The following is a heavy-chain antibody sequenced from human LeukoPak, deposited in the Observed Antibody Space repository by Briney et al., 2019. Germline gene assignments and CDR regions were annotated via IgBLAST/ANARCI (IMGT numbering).Heavy chain of an antibody. CDR1: GYTFTSYG. D-gene: IGHD2-2*01. Sequence: GASVKVSCKASGYTFTSYGISWVRQAPGQGLEWMGWISAYNGNTNYAQKFQGRVTMTTDTSTSTAYLELRGLTSEDTAVYYCARRFCSSVSCYDDDAFDVWGQGTLVTVSS. CDR3: ARRFCSSVSCYDDDAFDV. V-gene: IGHV1-18*01. CDR2: ISAYNGNT. J-gene: IGHJ3*01.